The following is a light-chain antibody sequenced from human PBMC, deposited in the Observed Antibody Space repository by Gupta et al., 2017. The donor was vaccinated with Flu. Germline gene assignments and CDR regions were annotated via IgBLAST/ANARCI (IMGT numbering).Light chain of an antibody. CDR2: DAS. CDR3: QQTNSFPLT. Sequence: DIQMTQSPSSVSASVGDRVTITCRASQGISNWLAWYQQGPGKAPNLLIYDASNLQSGVPSRFSGSRSGTEFSLTISRLQPEDFATYYCQQTNSFPLTFGGGTKVEIK. V-gene: IGKV1-12*01. CDR1: QGISNW. J-gene: IGKJ4*01.